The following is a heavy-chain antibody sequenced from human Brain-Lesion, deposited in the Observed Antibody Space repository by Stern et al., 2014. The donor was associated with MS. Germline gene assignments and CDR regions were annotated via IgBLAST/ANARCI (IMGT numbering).Heavy chain of an antibody. D-gene: IGHD3-3*01. Sequence: DQLVESGAEVKKPGSSVKVSCKASGGTFSSYAISWGRQAPGHGLERRGGIIPICGTANYAQKFQGRVTITADESTSTAYMELSSLRSEDTAVYYCARGVLRFLEWPYYGMDVWGQGTTVTVSS. CDR1: GGTFSSYA. J-gene: IGHJ6*02. CDR3: ARGVLRFLEWPYYGMDV. CDR2: IIPICGTA. V-gene: IGHV1-69*01.